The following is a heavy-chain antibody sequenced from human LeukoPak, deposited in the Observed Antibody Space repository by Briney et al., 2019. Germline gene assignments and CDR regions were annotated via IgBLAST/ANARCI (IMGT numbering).Heavy chain of an antibody. CDR1: GFSFSTYA. CDR2: IVGSGGGI. J-gene: IGHJ6*02. D-gene: IGHD3-16*01. CDR3: ARGGGLDV. Sequence: GSLRLSCVGSGFSFSTYAMNWVRQAPGQGLEWVSVIVGSGGGIDYADSVKGRFTISRDNSRNTVYLQMKSLRAEDTAVYFCARGGGLDVWGQGATVTVSS. V-gene: IGHV3-23*01.